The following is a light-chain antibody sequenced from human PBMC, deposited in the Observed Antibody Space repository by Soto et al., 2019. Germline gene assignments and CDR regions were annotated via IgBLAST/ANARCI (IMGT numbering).Light chain of an antibody. CDR1: QSFSSNY. CDR3: QQYGSSGT. CDR2: GAS. V-gene: IGKV3-20*01. Sequence: EIVLTQSPGSLSSSPGERATLSCRASQSFSSNYLAWYQQKPGQAPRLLIYGASSRATGIPDRFSGSGSGTDFTLTINRLEPEDFAVYYCQQYGSSGTFGQGTKVDIK. J-gene: IGKJ1*01.